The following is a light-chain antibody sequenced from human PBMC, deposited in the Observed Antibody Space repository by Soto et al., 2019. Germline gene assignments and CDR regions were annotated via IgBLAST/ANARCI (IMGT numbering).Light chain of an antibody. J-gene: IGKJ4*01. Sequence: EIVLTQSPGTLSLSPGERATLSCRASQSVSSSYLAWYQQKPGQAPRLLIYDAFSRATGIPDRFSGSGSGTDFTFTISSLQPEDIATYYCQQYDNLPLTFGGGTKVDIK. CDR2: DAF. CDR3: QQYDNLPLT. V-gene: IGKV3-20*01. CDR1: QSVSSSY.